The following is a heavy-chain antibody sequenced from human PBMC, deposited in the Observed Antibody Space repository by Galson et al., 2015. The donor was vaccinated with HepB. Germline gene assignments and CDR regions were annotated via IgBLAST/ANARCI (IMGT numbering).Heavy chain of an antibody. Sequence: QSGAEVKKAGESLRISCKGSGYRFTSYWISWVRQMPGKGLEWMGRVDPSDSSGIYSPSFQGRVTFSIDKSINTAYLQWSSLKASDTATYYCARQGRILQFDPWGQGTLVTVSS. CDR2: VDPSDSSG. CDR3: ARQGRILQFDP. J-gene: IGHJ5*02. V-gene: IGHV5-10-1*01. CDR1: GYRFTSYW.